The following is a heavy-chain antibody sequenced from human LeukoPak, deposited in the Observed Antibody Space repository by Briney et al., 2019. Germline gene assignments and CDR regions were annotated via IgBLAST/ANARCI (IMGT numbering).Heavy chain of an antibody. Sequence: GGSLRLSCAASGFTFSSYAMHWVRQAPGKGLEWVAVISYDGNNEYYADSVKGRFTISRDNSKNTLYLQMNSLRTEDTAVYYCARPFHKFFDYWGQGTLVAVSS. J-gene: IGHJ4*02. V-gene: IGHV3-30-3*01. D-gene: IGHD3-3*02. CDR2: ISYDGNNE. CDR3: ARPFHKFFDY. CDR1: GFTFSSYA.